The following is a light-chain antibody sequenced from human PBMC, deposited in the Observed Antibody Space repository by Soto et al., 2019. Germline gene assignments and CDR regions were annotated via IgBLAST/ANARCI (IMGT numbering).Light chain of an antibody. V-gene: IGLV1-44*01. CDR3: AVWDDSLSSAV. CDR1: SSNIWSNS. Sequence: QSVLTQPPSASGTPGQRVTIACSGSSSNIWSNSVSWFQQLPGTAPKLLMQTNNERPSGVPDRFSGSTSGSSAFLAISGLQSEDEADYYCAVWDDSLSSAVFGGGTKLTVL. J-gene: IGLJ2*01. CDR2: TNN.